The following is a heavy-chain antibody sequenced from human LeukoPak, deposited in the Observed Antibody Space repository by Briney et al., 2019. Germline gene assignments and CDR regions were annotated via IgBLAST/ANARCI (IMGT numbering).Heavy chain of an antibody. CDR1: GFTVSSNE. J-gene: IGHJ4*02. CDR2: ISWKSDSM. CDR3: AKDGGHTSVLYYFEC. Sequence: GGSLRLSCAASGFTVSSNEMSWVRQAPGKGLEWVSGISWKSDSMRYADSVKGRFTVSRDNAKNSLYLQMNSLRTEDTALYYCAKDGGHTSVLYYFECWGQGTLVTVSS. V-gene: IGHV3-9*01. D-gene: IGHD6-19*01.